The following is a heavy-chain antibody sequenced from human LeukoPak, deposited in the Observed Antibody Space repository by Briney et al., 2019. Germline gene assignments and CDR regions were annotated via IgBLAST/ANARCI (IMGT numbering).Heavy chain of an antibody. Sequence: GGSLTLSCAASGFTFSNHAMSWVRQAPGKGLQWVSAISGGGVAIYYADTVKGRFTISRYNSKNTLYLQMNSLRAEDTAVYYCAKGGFDYYDSSGYYYFNYWGQGTLVTVSS. CDR2: ISGGGVAI. J-gene: IGHJ4*02. CDR1: GFTFSNHA. CDR3: AKGGFDYYDSSGYYYFNY. V-gene: IGHV3-23*01. D-gene: IGHD3-22*01.